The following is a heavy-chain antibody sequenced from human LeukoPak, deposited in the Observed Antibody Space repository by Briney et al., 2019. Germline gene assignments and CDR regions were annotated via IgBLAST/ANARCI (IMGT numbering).Heavy chain of an antibody. CDR3: AKDMHLTAMATRYFDY. Sequence: GRSLRLSCAASGFTFDDYAMHWVRQAPGQGLEWVSGISWNSGSIVYAVSVKGRFTISRDNAKNSLYLQMNRLRAEDTALYYYAKDMHLTAMATRYFDYWGQGTLVTVSS. CDR2: ISWNSGSI. V-gene: IGHV3-9*01. D-gene: IGHD5-18*01. J-gene: IGHJ4*02. CDR1: GFTFDDYA.